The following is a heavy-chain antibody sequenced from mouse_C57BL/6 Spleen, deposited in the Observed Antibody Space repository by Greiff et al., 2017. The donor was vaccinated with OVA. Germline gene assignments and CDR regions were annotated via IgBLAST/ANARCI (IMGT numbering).Heavy chain of an antibody. Sequence: EVQLQQSGPELVKPGASVKISCKASGYSFTGYYMNWVKQSPEKSLEWIGEINPSTGGTTYNQKFKAKATLTVDKSSSTAYMQLKSLTSEDSAVYYCARVGGYAMDYWGQGTSVTVSS. CDR1: GYSFTGYY. J-gene: IGHJ4*01. V-gene: IGHV1-42*01. CDR3: ARVGGYAMDY. CDR2: INPSTGGT.